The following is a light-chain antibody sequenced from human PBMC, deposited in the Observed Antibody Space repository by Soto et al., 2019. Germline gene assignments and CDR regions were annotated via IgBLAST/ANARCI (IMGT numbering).Light chain of an antibody. J-gene: IGKJ1*01. V-gene: IGKV1-5*01. CDR3: QQYNSYSPAWT. Sequence: DIQMTQSPSTLSASVGDRVTITCLAVQSISSWLAWYQQKPGKAPKLLIYDASSLESGVPSRFSGSGSGTEFTLTISSLQPDDFATYYCQQYNSYSPAWTFGQGTKVDI. CDR1: QSISSW. CDR2: DAS.